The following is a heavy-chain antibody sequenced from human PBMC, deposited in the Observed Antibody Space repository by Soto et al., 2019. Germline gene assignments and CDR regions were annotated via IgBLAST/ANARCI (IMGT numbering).Heavy chain of an antibody. J-gene: IGHJ4*02. D-gene: IGHD3-10*01. V-gene: IGHV3-15*07. CDR2: IKSKTDGGTT. Sequence: EVQLVESGGGLVKPGGSLRLSCAASGFTVSNAWMNWVRQAPGKGLEWVGRIKSKTDGGTTDYAAPVKGRFTISGDDSKNTLFLQMNSLKTEDTAVYYCTTDGSRLGESLIDFWGQGTLVTVSS. CDR3: TTDGSRLGESLIDF. CDR1: GFTVSNAW.